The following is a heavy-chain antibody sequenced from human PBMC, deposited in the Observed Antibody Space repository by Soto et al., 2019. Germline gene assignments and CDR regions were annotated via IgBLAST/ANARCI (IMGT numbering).Heavy chain of an antibody. CDR3: AREKPRGSYDNSGPVDF. CDR1: GFTLNNYA. Sequence: GGSLRLSCAASGFTLNNYAMHWVRQAPGKGLEWVAAISYDGTNEYYADSVKGRFTISRDSSKKTLYVQLISLRPDDTAVYYCAREKPRGSYDNSGPVDFWGQGAMVTVSS. CDR2: ISYDGTNE. D-gene: IGHD3-22*01. J-gene: IGHJ4*02. V-gene: IGHV3-30-3*01.